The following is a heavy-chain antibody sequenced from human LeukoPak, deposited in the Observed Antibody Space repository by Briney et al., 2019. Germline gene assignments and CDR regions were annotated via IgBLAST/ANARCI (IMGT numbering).Heavy chain of an antibody. V-gene: IGHV3-20*04. CDR1: GFTFDDYG. Sequence: GGSLRLSCAASGFTFDDYGMSWVRQAPGKGLEWVSGINWNGGSTGYADSVKGRFTISRDNSKNTLYLQMNSLRAEDTAVYYCAKDEIKQQQLVPFDYWGQGTLVTVSS. CDR2: INWNGGST. CDR3: AKDEIKQQQLVPFDY. D-gene: IGHD6-13*01. J-gene: IGHJ4*02.